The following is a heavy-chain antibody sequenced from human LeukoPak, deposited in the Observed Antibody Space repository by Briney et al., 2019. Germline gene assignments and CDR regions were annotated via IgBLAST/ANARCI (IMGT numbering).Heavy chain of an antibody. CDR3: ARCLRAPYNWFDP. Sequence: SETLSLTCSVSGGSISGYYWSWIRQPPGKGLECIGYISYSGTTHYNPSLKSRVTISVDTSKNQFSLKLSSVTAADTAVYYCARCLRAPYNWFDPWGQGTLVTVSS. CDR2: ISYSGTT. D-gene: IGHD3-16*01. J-gene: IGHJ5*02. CDR1: GGSISGYY. V-gene: IGHV4-59*12.